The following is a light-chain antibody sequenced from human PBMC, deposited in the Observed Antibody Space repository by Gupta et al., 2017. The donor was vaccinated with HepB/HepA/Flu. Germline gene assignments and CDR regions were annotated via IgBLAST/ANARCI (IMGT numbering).Light chain of an antibody. J-gene: IGLJ2*01. V-gene: IGLV1-40*01. CDR1: SSNIGAGYD. CDR3: QSYDSSLSGSV. Sequence: QSVLTQPPSVSGAPGQRVTISCTGSSSNIGAGYDVYWYQQLPGTAPNVLIYENNNRPSGVPDRFSGSKSGTLASLAITGLQAEDEADYYCQSYDSSLSGSVFGGGTKLTVL. CDR2: ENN.